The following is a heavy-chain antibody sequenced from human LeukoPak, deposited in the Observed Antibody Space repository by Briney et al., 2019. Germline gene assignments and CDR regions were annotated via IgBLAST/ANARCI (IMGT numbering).Heavy chain of an antibody. CDR3: ARRSPLYNWFDP. CDR2: IYYSGST. V-gene: IGHV4-39*01. J-gene: IGHJ5*02. D-gene: IGHD3-10*01. Sequence: SETLSLTCTVSGGSISSSSYYWGWIRQPPGKGLEWIGSIYYSGSTYCNPSLKSRVTISVDTSKNQFSLKLSSVTAADTAVYYCARRSPLYNWFDPWGQGTLVTVSS. CDR1: GGSISSSSYY.